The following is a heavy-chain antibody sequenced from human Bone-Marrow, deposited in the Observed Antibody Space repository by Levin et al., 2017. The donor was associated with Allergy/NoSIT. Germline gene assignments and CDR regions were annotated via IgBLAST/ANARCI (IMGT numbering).Heavy chain of an antibody. CDR3: ARMGQLWAKFYYYGMDV. CDR2: TSSSGSTM. J-gene: IGHJ6*02. CDR1: GFIFSDYY. Sequence: GGSLRLSCEASGFIFSDYYMTWIRQAPGKGLEWVSYTSSSGSTMYYADSVKGRFTISRDNAKNLVYLQMNSLRVEDTAVYYCARMGQLWAKFYYYGMDVWGQGTTVSVSS. D-gene: IGHD6-6*01. V-gene: IGHV3-11*01.